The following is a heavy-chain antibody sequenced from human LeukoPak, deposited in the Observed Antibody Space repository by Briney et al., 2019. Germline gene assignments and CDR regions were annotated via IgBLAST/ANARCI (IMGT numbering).Heavy chain of an antibody. V-gene: IGHV1-69*13. J-gene: IGHJ4*02. CDR3: ASLGDYYYGSGSHPSRFDY. Sequence: SVKVSCKASGCTFSSYAITWVRQAPGQGLEWMGGVIPIFGTANYAQKVQDRVTITADESKSTAYMELSSLRSEDTAVYYCASLGDYYYGSGSHPSRFDYWGQGTLVTVSS. D-gene: IGHD3-10*01. CDR2: VIPIFGTA. CDR1: GCTFSSYA.